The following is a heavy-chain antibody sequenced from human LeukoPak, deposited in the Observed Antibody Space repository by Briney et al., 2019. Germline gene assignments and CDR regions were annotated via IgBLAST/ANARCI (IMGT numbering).Heavy chain of an antibody. Sequence: ASVKVSCKASGYTFTSYGISWVRQAPGQGLEWMGWISAYSGDTNYAQKFQGRATMTTDTSTSTAYMELRSLRSDDTAVYYCARDTIFGVVNFDYWGQGTLVTVSS. CDR2: ISAYSGDT. J-gene: IGHJ4*02. CDR3: ARDTIFGVVNFDY. D-gene: IGHD3-3*01. V-gene: IGHV1-18*01. CDR1: GYTFTSYG.